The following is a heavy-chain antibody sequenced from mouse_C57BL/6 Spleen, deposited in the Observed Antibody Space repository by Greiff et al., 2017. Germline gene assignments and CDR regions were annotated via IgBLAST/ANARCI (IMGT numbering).Heavy chain of an antibody. CDR1: GFTFSSYG. CDR3: ARNVTTYYVGC. J-gene: IGHJ2*01. D-gene: IGHD2-1*01. V-gene: IGHV5-6*01. CDR2: ISRGGSYT. Sequence: EVQRVESGGDLVKPGGSLKLSCAASGFTFSSYGMSWVRQTPDKRLEWVATISRGGSYTYYPDSVKGRFTISRDNAKNTLYLQMSSLKAEDTAMFYCARNVTTYYVGCWGKGTTLTVSS.